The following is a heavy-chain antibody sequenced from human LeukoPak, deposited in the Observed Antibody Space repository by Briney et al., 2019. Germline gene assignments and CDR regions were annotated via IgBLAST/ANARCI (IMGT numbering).Heavy chain of an antibody. D-gene: IGHD5-18*01. CDR2: ISYNGSNN. CDR3: SRDPDTMSPYYFDY. CDR1: GFTLSSYD. Sequence: PGGSLRLSCAASGFTLSSYDLRWVPQARGKGGEGVAIISYNGSNNYYAYSVKGLFTISRDNSKNSLYLQMNSLGAEDTAVYYFSRDPDTMSPYYFDYWGQGTLVTVSS. V-gene: IGHV3-30-3*01. J-gene: IGHJ4*02.